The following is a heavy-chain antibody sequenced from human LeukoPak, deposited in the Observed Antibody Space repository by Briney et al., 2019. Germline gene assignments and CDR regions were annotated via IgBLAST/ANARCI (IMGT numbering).Heavy chain of an antibody. D-gene: IGHD4-17*01. CDR2: IYYSGST. Sequence: SETLSLTCTVSGGSISSYYWSWIRQPPGKGLEWIGCIYYSGSTNYNPSLKSRVTISVDTSKNQFSLKLSSVTAADTAVYYCAREAGEPNWFDPWGQGTLVTVSS. CDR3: AREAGEPNWFDP. V-gene: IGHV4-59*01. J-gene: IGHJ5*02. CDR1: GGSISSYY.